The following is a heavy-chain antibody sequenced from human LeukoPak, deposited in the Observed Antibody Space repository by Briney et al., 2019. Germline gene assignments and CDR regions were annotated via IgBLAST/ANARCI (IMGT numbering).Heavy chain of an antibody. CDR3: AKDRQYGDYGGGDFFDS. Sequence: GGSLRLSCAASGFTFDDYAMHWVRQAPGKGLQWISSINWVGGTSSYADSVKGRFTVSRGNTKGSLYLQMHSLRSEDTALYYCAKDRQYGDYGGGDFFDSWGQETLVTVSS. J-gene: IGHJ4*02. D-gene: IGHD4-17*01. CDR1: GFTFDDYA. CDR2: INWVGGTS. V-gene: IGHV3-43D*03.